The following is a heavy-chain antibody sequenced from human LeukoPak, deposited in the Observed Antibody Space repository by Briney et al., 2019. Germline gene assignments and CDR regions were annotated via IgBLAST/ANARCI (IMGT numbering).Heavy chain of an antibody. J-gene: IGHJ4*02. CDR2: ISYDGNNK. V-gene: IGHV3-30-3*01. Sequence: GGSLRLSCAASGFTFSSYAMHWVRQAPGKGLEWVAVISYDGNNKYYADSVKGRFTISRDNSKNTLYLQMNSLRAEDTAVYYCAKDARRDFWSGGTLDYWGQGTLVTVSS. CDR1: GFTFSSYA. D-gene: IGHD3-3*01. CDR3: AKDARRDFWSGGTLDY.